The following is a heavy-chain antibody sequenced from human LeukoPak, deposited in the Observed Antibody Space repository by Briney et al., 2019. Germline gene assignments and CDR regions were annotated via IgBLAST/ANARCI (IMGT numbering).Heavy chain of an antibody. CDR1: GFTFSSYS. CDR3: ARGIGVGIVGATSYYFDY. Sequence: GGSLRLSCAASGFTFSSYSMNWVRQAPGKGLEWVSSISSSSSYIYYADSVKGRFTISRDSAKNSLYLQMDSLRAEDTAVYYCARGIGVGIVGATSYYFDYWGQGTLVTVSS. J-gene: IGHJ4*02. D-gene: IGHD1-26*01. V-gene: IGHV3-21*01. CDR2: ISSSSSYI.